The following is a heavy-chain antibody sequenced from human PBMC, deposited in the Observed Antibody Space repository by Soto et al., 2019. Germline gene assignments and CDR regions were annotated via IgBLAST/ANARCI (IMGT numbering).Heavy chain of an antibody. Sequence: SETLSLTCAVSGASISSDNRWTWVRQPPGEGLEWIGEISQSGTTKYNPSLASRVTISVDKSKNQFSLRLTSMTAADTAVYYCAKTVHDAIRLYYFFGMDVWGQGTTVTVSS. CDR1: GASISSDNR. J-gene: IGHJ6*02. CDR3: AKTVHDAIRLYYFFGMDV. CDR2: ISQSGTT. D-gene: IGHD2-8*01. V-gene: IGHV4-4*02.